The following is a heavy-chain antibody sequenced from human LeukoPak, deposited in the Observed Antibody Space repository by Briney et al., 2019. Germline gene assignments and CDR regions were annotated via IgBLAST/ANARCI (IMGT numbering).Heavy chain of an antibody. D-gene: IGHD3-3*01. J-gene: IGHJ4*02. V-gene: IGHV3-9*01. CDR2: ISWNSGSI. CDR3: ARGKDDYDFWSGLGY. Sequence: GGSLRLSCAASGFTFDDYAMHWVRQAPGKGLEWVSGISWNSGSIGYADSVKGRFTISRDNAKNSLYLQMNSLRAEDTAVYYCARGKDDYDFWSGLGYWGQGTLVTVSS. CDR1: GFTFDDYA.